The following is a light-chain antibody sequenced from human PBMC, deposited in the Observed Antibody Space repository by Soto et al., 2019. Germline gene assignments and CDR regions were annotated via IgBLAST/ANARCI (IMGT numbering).Light chain of an antibody. Sequence: EIVMTQSPATLSVSPGEGGTLSCRASQSVSCSLAWYQQKPGQAPRLLIYGASTRATGTPARFSGSGSGTDFTLTISGLQSEDFAIYYCQHYANWPRTFGLGTKVEIK. V-gene: IGKV3-15*01. J-gene: IGKJ1*01. CDR1: QSVSCS. CDR3: QHYANWPRT. CDR2: GAS.